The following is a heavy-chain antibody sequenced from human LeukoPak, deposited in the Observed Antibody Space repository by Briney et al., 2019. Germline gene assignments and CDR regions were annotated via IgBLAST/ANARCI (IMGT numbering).Heavy chain of an antibody. CDR1: GGSISSYY. Sequence: PSETLSLTCTVSGGSISSYYWSWIRQPPGKGLEWIGYIYYSWSTNYNPSLKSRVTISVDTSKNQFSLKLSSVTAADTAVYYCARTYYDIAGYYYGMDVWGQGTTVTVSS. J-gene: IGHJ6*02. V-gene: IGHV4-59*01. CDR2: IYYSWST. CDR3: ARTYYDIAGYYYGMDV. D-gene: IGHD3-9*01.